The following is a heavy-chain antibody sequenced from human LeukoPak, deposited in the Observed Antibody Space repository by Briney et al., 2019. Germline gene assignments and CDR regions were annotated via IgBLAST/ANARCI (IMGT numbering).Heavy chain of an antibody. Sequence: GGSLRLSCAASGFTVSSNYMSWVRQAPGKGLEWVSIIYSGGSTYYADSVKGRFTISRDISKNTLYLQMNSLRDEDTAVYYCARVSYYGSGSYYMDDYWGQGTLVTVSS. V-gene: IGHV3-66*01. CDR3: ARVSYYGSGSYYMDDY. CDR1: GFTVSSNY. CDR2: IYSGGST. D-gene: IGHD3-10*01. J-gene: IGHJ4*02.